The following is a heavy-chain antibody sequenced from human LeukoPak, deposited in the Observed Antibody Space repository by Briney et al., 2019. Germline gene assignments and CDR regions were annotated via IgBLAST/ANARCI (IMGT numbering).Heavy chain of an antibody. J-gene: IGHJ4*02. D-gene: IGHD3-10*01. Sequence: GGSLRLSCTASGFTFGDYSMSWFRRAPGKGLEWVGFIRSKAYGGTTEYAASVKGRFTISRDDSKSIAYLQMTGLDSEDTAVYYCTRGQLYPYGPEFDFWGQETLVTVSS. CDR2: IRSKAYGGTT. CDR3: TRGQLYPYGPEFDF. V-gene: IGHV3-49*03. CDR1: GFTFGDYS.